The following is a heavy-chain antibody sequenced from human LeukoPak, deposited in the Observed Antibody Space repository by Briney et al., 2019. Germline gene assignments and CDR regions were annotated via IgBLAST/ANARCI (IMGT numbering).Heavy chain of an antibody. CDR2: TRNKANSYTT. J-gene: IGHJ4*02. CDR3: AREYQWLDFDY. CDR1: GFTFSDHY. V-gene: IGHV3-72*01. D-gene: IGHD6-19*01. Sequence: PGGSLRLSCAASGFTFSDHYMDWVRQAPGKGLEWVGRTRNKANSYTTEYAASVKGRFTISRDDSKNSLYLQMNSLKTEDTAVYYCAREYQWLDFDYWGQGTLVTVSS.